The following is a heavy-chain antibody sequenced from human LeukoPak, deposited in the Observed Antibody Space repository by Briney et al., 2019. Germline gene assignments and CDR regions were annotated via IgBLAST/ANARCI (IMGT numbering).Heavy chain of an antibody. V-gene: IGHV3-48*03. Sequence: GGSLRLSCAASGFTFSTYEMNWVRQAPGKGLEWVSYISSSGTTIYYADSVEGRFTISRDNAKNSLFLQMNSLRAEDTAGYYCARDAVVLITTWYFDLWGRGTLVTVSS. J-gene: IGHJ2*01. D-gene: IGHD3-22*01. CDR2: ISSSGTTI. CDR3: ARDAVVLITTWYFDL. CDR1: GFTFSTYE.